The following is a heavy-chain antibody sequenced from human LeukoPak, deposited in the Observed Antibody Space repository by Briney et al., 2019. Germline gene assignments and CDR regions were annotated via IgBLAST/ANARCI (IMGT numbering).Heavy chain of an antibody. CDR3: ARDRIAAAGTGDY. Sequence: ASVKVSCKASGYTFTGYYMHWVRQAPGQGLEWMGWINPNSGGTNYAQKFQGRVTITADKSTSTAYMELSSLRSEDTAVYYCARDRIAAAGTGDYWGQGTLVTVSS. CDR1: GYTFTGYY. CDR2: INPNSGGT. J-gene: IGHJ4*02. V-gene: IGHV1-2*02. D-gene: IGHD6-13*01.